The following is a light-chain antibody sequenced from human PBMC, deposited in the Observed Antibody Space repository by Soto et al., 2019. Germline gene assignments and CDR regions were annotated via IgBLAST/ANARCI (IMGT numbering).Light chain of an antibody. J-gene: IGKJ5*01. CDR1: QSVNIS. V-gene: IGKV3-11*01. Sequence: EIVFAHAPASRSWSPVERATLSFLASQSVNISLAWYQQKPGQAPRLLIYDASNRATGVPARFSGSGSGTDFTLTVSSLEPEEFALYYGQQRRTWPPEITFGQGTQLEIK. CDR2: DAS. CDR3: QQRRTWPPEIT.